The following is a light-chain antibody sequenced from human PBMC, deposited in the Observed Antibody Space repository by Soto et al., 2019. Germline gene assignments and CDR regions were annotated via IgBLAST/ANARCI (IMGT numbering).Light chain of an antibody. CDR2: AAS. J-gene: IGKJ3*01. CDR3: QQSNSTHVT. Sequence: DIQMTQSPSSLSASVGDRVTIVCRASQSVSSYLNWYQQKRGKAPTLLISAASSLQSGVPSRFSGSGSGTDFTLTISREHQEDLATYYHQQSNSTHVTFGPGTKVDIK. V-gene: IGKV1-39*01. CDR1: QSVSSY.